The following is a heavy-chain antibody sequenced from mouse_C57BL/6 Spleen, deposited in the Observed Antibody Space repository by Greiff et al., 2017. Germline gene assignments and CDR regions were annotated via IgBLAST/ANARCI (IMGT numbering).Heavy chain of an antibody. Sequence: DVQLQESGGGLVKPGGSLKLSCAASGFTFSDYGMHWVRQAPEKGLEWVAYISSGSSTIYYADTVKGRFTISRDNAKNTLFLQMTSLRSEDTAMYYCARDGLGRGYFDYWGQGTTLTVSS. CDR2: ISSGSSTI. CDR3: ARDGLGRGYFDY. V-gene: IGHV5-17*01. J-gene: IGHJ2*01. D-gene: IGHD4-1*01. CDR1: GFTFSDYG.